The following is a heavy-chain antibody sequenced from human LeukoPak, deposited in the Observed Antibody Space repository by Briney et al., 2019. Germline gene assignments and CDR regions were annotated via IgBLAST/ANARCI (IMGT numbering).Heavy chain of an antibody. D-gene: IGHD3-9*01. Sequence: PSETLSLTCTVSGGSISSSSYYWGWIRQPPGKGLEWIGSIYYSGSTYYNPSLKSRVTISVDTSKNQFSLKLSSVTAADTAVYYCARDGLPYYDILTGYYCCSWFDPWGQGTLVTVSS. CDR2: IYYSGST. CDR1: GGSISSSSYY. V-gene: IGHV4-39*07. J-gene: IGHJ5*02. CDR3: ARDGLPYYDILTGYYCCSWFDP.